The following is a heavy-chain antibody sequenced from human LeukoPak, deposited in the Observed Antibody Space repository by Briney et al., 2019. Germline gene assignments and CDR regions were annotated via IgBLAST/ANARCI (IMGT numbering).Heavy chain of an antibody. CDR3: ARVKVVATIFSAAFDI. D-gene: IGHD5-12*01. V-gene: IGHV4-59*12. J-gene: IGHJ3*02. CDR1: GGSISNYY. CDR2: IYYTGST. Sequence: SETLSLTCTVSGGSISNYYWNWIRQPPGKGLEWIGYIYYTGSTNYNPSLKSRVTMSVDTSKNQFSLKLSSVTAADTAVYYCARVKVVATIFSAAFDIWGQGTMVTVSS.